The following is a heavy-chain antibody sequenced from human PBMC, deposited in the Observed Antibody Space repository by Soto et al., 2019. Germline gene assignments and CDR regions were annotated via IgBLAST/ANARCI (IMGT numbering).Heavy chain of an antibody. Sequence: EVQLLESGGGLVQPGGSLRLSCAASGFTFSSYALSWVRQAPGKGLEWVSLISDSGGSTFYADSVKGRCTISRDNSKTTLYLQMNNLRAEDTAVYYCAKHFDSGCPYYWGQGTLCTVSS. CDR3: AKHFDSGCPYY. CDR2: ISDSGGST. J-gene: IGHJ4*02. D-gene: IGHD6-19*01. CDR1: GFTFSSYA. V-gene: IGHV3-23*01.